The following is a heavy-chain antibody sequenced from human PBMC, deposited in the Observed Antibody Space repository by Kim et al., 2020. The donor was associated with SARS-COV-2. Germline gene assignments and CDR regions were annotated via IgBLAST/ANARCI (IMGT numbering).Heavy chain of an antibody. J-gene: IGHJ5*02. CDR3: ANGRGPLNWFDP. V-gene: IGHV1-69*01. Sequence: NYAQEFQGRVTITAGESTSTAYMALSSLRSEDTAVYYCANGRGPLNWFDPWGQGTLVTVSS. D-gene: IGHD5-12*01.